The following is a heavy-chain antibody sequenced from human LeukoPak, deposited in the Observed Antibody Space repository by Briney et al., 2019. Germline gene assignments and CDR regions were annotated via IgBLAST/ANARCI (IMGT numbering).Heavy chain of an antibody. CDR2: IYHTGTT. V-gene: IGHV4-38-2*02. J-gene: IGHJ4*02. Sequence: SETLSLTCTVSGYSISSDYYWGWIRQPPGKGLEWVGSIYHTGTTYYNPSLKSRVTMSLDTSKNQFALKLSSVTAADTALYYCARGFCSDEIRQVFTHWGQGTLVTVSS. CDR3: ARGFCSDEIRQVFTH. D-gene: IGHD3-3*01. CDR1: GYSISSDYY.